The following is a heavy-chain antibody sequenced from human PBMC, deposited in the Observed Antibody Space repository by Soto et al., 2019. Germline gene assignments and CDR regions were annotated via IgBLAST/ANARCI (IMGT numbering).Heavy chain of an antibody. CDR1: GYTFTNFG. Sequence: VPLVQSGAEVKQPGASVKLSCKASGYTFTNFGIHWVRQAPGQGLEWMAWISAYNGKTYSAQKVQGRVTMTTDTSTNTAYMELRRLRSDDTAVYYCARRYGDPSSAAGFDYWGQGTLVTVSS. J-gene: IGHJ4*02. D-gene: IGHD4-17*01. CDR3: ARRYGDPSSAAGFDY. CDR2: ISAYNGKT. V-gene: IGHV1-18*01.